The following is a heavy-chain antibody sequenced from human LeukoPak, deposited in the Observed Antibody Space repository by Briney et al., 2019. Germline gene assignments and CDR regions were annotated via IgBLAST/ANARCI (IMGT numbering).Heavy chain of an antibody. CDR1: GFAFSSYW. CDR2: ISSSSSYI. Sequence: GGSLRLSCAASGFAFSSYWMSWVRQAPGKGLEWVSSISSSSSYIYYADSVKGRFTISRDNSKNTLYLQMNSLRAEDTAVYYCARVKAVAGFDYWGQGTLVTVSS. V-gene: IGHV3-21*01. J-gene: IGHJ4*02. D-gene: IGHD6-19*01. CDR3: ARVKAVAGFDY.